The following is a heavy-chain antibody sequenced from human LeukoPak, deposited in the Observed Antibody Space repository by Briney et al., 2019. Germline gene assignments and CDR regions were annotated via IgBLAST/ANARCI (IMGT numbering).Heavy chain of an antibody. V-gene: IGHV3-11*01. CDR3: AKEGWADYYDSSGYNGGAFDI. D-gene: IGHD3-22*01. J-gene: IGHJ3*02. CDR2: ISSSGSTI. CDR1: GFTFSDYY. Sequence: PGGSLRLSCAASGFTFSDYYMSWIRQAPGKGLEWVSYISSSGSTIYYADSVKGRFTISRDNAKNSLYLQMNSLRAEDTAVYYCAKEGWADYYDSSGYNGGAFDIWGQGTMVTVSS.